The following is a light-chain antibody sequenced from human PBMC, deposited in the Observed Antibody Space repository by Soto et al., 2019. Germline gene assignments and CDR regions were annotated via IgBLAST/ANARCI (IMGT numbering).Light chain of an antibody. Sequence: EIVLTQSPATLSLSPGERATLSCRASQSIDRYLAWYQQKPGQAPRLLIYEASNRATGIPPRFSGSGSGTDFTLTISSLEPEDFAVYYCQQRSNGFTFGPGTKVDI. CDR1: QSIDRY. CDR3: QQRSNGFT. J-gene: IGKJ3*01. V-gene: IGKV3-11*01. CDR2: EAS.